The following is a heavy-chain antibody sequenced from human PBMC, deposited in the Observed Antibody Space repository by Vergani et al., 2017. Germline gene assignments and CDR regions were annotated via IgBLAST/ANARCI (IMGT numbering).Heavy chain of an antibody. J-gene: IGHJ4*02. CDR3: AGGLKGYYFDY. Sequence: VQLVESGGGVVQPGRSLRLSCAASGFTFCSYAMSWVRQAPGKGLEWVSAISSSSSYIYYADSVKGRFTISRNNAKNSLYLQMNSLRAEDTAVYYCAGGLKGYYFDYWGQGTLVTVSS. V-gene: IGHV3-21*01. D-gene: IGHD2-21*01. CDR2: ISSSSSYI. CDR1: GFTFCSYA.